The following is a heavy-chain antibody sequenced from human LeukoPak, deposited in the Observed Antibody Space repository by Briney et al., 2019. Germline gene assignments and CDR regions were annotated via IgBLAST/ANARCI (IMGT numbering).Heavy chain of an antibody. Sequence: GTSVKVSCKASGFTFTSSAVQWVRQARGQRLEWIGWIVVGRGNTNYAQKFQERVTITRDMSTSTAYKELSSLRSEDTAVYYCAAGGQLRYFDWLLPEPYYFDYWGQGTLVTVSS. CDR3: AAGGQLRYFDWLLPEPYYFDY. CDR2: IVVGRGNT. J-gene: IGHJ4*02. V-gene: IGHV1-58*01. CDR1: GFTFTSSA. D-gene: IGHD3-9*01.